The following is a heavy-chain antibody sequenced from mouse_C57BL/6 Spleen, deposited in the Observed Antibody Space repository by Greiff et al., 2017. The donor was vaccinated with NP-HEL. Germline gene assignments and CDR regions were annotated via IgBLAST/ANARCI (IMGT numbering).Heavy chain of an antibody. J-gene: IGHJ3*01. Sequence: VQLQQSGPGLVQPSQSLSITCTVSGFSLTSYGVHWVRQSPGKGLEWLGVIWSGGSTDYNADVISRLSISNDNSKSQVFFKMNSLQADDTAIYYCARNRGFDGGFAYWGQGTLVTVSA. CDR2: IWSGGST. CDR3: ARNRGFDGGFAY. CDR1: GFSLTSYG. V-gene: IGHV2-2*01. D-gene: IGHD3-1*01.